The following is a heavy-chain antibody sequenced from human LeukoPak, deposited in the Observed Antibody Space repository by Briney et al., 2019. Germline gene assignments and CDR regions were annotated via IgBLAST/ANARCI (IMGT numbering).Heavy chain of an antibody. CDR3: ARIIHVDYTPLYYFDH. V-gene: IGHV3-7*01. D-gene: IGHD3-16*01. Sequence: GRSLRLSCAASGFTFSAYWMGWVRLTPGKGLEWVANIKRDGDEKYSVDSVKGRFTIFRDNAKNYLYLQMNSLKAEDTAVYYCARIIHVDYTPLYYFDHWGQGTLVTVSS. J-gene: IGHJ4*02. CDR1: GFTFSAYW. CDR2: IKRDGDEK.